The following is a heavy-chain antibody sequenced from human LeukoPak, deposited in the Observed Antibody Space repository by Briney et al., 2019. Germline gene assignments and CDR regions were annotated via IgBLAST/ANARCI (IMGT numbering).Heavy chain of an antibody. CDR1: GFTFSSYA. CDR3: AKDAYYYDSSGYYQIPDAFDI. D-gene: IGHD3-22*01. CDR2: ISGSGGST. Sequence: TGGSLRLSCAASGFTFSSYAMSWVRQAPGKGLEWVSAISGSGGSTYYAGSVKGRFTISRDNSKNTLYLQMNSLRAEDTAVYYCAKDAYYYDSSGYYQIPDAFDIWGQGTMVTVSS. V-gene: IGHV3-23*01. J-gene: IGHJ3*02.